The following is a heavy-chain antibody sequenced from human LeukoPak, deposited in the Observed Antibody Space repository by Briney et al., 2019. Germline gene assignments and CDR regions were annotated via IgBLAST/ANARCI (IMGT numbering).Heavy chain of an antibody. CDR2: INWDGGST. Sequence: GGSLRLSCAASGFNFEDYTMHWVRQTPGKGLEWVSLINWDGGSTYHADSVKGRFAISRDNNKNSLYLQMTSLRTEDTALYYCTKGSNTWPSLFDYWGQGTLVTVSS. J-gene: IGHJ4*02. D-gene: IGHD2-2*02. CDR3: TKGSNTWPSLFDY. CDR1: GFNFEDYT. V-gene: IGHV3-43*01.